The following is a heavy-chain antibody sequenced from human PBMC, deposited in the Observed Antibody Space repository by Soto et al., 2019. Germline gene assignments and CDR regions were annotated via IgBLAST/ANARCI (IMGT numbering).Heavy chain of an antibody. CDR1: GYSFTSYW. V-gene: IGHV5-10-1*01. D-gene: IGHD3-10*01. CDR3: ARLGYYGSGSYYNEYYYYGMDV. Sequence: GESLKISCKGSGYSFTSYWISWVRQMPGKGLEWMGRIDPSDSYTNYSPSFQGHVTISADKSISTAYLQWSSLKASDTAMYYCARLGYYGSGSYYNEYYYYGMDVWGQGTTVTVYS. J-gene: IGHJ6*02. CDR2: IDPSDSYT.